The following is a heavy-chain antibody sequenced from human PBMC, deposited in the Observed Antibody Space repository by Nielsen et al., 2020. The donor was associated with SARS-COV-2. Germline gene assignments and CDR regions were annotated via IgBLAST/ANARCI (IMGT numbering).Heavy chain of an antibody. D-gene: IGHD2-15*01. CDR1: GFTFSSYE. CDR3: ATLGGGLYYYYGMDV. V-gene: IGHV3-48*03. CDR2: ISSSGSTI. Sequence: GGSLRLSCAASGFTFSSYEMNWVRQAPGKGLEWVSYISSSGSTIYYADSVKGRFTISRDNAKNSLYLQMNSLRAEDTALYYCATLGGGLYYYYGMDVWGQGTTVTVSS. J-gene: IGHJ6*02.